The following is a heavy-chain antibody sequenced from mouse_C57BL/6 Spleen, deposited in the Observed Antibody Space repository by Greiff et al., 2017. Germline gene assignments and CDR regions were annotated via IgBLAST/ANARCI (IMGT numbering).Heavy chain of an antibody. V-gene: IGHV1-5*01. CDR1: GYTFTSYW. J-gene: IGHJ3*01. D-gene: IGHD2-1*01. CDR2: IYPGNSDT. CDR3: TRSGLYYRFAY. Sequence: VQLQQSGTVLARPGASVKMSCKTSGYTFTSYWMHWVKQRPGQGLEWIGAIYPGNSDTSYNQKFKGKAKLTAVTSASTAYMELSSLTNEDSAVYYCTRSGLYYRFAYWGQGTLVTVSA.